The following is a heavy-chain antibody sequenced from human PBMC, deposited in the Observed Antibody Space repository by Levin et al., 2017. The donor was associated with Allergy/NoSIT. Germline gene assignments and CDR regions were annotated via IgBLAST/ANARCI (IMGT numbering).Heavy chain of an antibody. CDR1: GFTFSGSA. J-gene: IGHJ4*02. D-gene: IGHD5-18*01. CDR2: IRSKANSYAT. CDR3: TRRTPGYEFDY. Sequence: LTGGSLRLSCAASGFTFSGSAMHWVRQASGKGLEWVGRIRSKANSYATAYAASVKGRFTISRDDSKNTAYLQMNSLKTEDTAVYYCTRRTPGYEFDYWGQGTLVTVSS. V-gene: IGHV3-73*01.